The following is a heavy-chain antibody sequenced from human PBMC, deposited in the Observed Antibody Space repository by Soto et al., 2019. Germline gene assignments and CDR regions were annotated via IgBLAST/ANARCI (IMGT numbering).Heavy chain of an antibody. Sequence: QVQLQESGPGLVKPSQTLSLTCTVSGGSISSGGYYWSWIRQHPGKGLEWIGYIYYSGSTYYNPSRESRVTISVAASKNQCSLTLSSVTAADTAVYYCARVAYCSGGSCCWFDPWGQGTLVTVSS. D-gene: IGHD2-15*01. CDR1: GGSISSGGYY. CDR2: IYYSGST. CDR3: ARVAYCSGGSCCWFDP. V-gene: IGHV4-31*03. J-gene: IGHJ5*02.